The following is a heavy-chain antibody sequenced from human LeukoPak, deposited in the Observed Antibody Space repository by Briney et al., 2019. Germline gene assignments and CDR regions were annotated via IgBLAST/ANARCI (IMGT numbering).Heavy chain of an antibody. CDR1: GGSFSGYY. V-gene: IGHV4-34*01. J-gene: IGHJ4*02. CDR2: INHSGST. D-gene: IGHD4-17*01. Sequence: KPSETLSLTCAVYGGSFSGYYWSWIRQPPGKGLEWIGEINHSGSTNYNPSLKSRVTISVDTSKNQFSLKLRSVTAADTAVYYCARDGGYDRPGIDYWGQGTLVTVSS. CDR3: ARDGGYDRPGIDY.